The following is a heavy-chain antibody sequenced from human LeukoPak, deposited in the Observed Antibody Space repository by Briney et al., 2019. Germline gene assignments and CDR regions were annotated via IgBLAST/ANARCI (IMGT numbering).Heavy chain of an antibody. J-gene: IGHJ2*01. CDR1: GFNVSSNY. CDR2: LYTGGST. Sequence: PGGSLRLSCAATGFNVSSNYMSWVRQAPGKGLEWVSVLYTGGSTFYADSVKGRFTISRDNSKNTLYLQMNSLRAEDTAVYYCARSKVAGLTWYFDLWGRGTLVIVSS. CDR3: ARSKVAGLTWYFDL. D-gene: IGHD4-23*01. V-gene: IGHV3-53*01.